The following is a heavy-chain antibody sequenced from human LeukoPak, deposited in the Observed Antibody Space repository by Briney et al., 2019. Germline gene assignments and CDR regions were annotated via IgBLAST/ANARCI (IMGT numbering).Heavy chain of an antibody. CDR1: GLTLTIFD. CDR3: AKGLDTYSSRYLNRIFDS. CDR2: ISGNNPTK. J-gene: IGHJ5*01. Sequence: GGSLRLSCTASGLTLTIFDMVWVHQAPGRGLEWVSIISGNNPTKIYADSVKGRFTISRDDLKNTIYLQMDSLRDEDTAFYYCAKGLDTYSSRYLNRIFDSWGQGTLVTVSS. V-gene: IGHV3-23*01. D-gene: IGHD6-25*01.